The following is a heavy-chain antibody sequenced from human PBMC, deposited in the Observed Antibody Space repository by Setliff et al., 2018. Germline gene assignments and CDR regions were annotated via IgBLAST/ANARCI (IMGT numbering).Heavy chain of an antibody. Sequence: GGSLRLSCAASGFTFSRYWMSWVRQAPGKGLEWVANIKQDGSDTYYMDSVKGRFTISRDNANNSLYLQMNTLRVEGTAVYFCVRLGCSTTSCYYFDYWGQGAQVTVSS. CDR3: VRLGCSTTSCYYFDY. J-gene: IGHJ4*02. CDR2: IKQDGSDT. V-gene: IGHV3-7*01. D-gene: IGHD2-2*01. CDR1: GFTFSRYW.